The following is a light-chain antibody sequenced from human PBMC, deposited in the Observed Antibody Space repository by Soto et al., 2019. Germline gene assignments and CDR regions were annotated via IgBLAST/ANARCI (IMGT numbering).Light chain of an antibody. J-gene: IGKJ2*01. V-gene: IGKV3-20*01. CDR3: QQYGSSPYT. CDR1: QSVDSIY. Sequence: EIVLTQSPGTLSLSPGERATLSCRASQSVDSIYIAWYQQKPGQAPRLLIYSASSWATGVPVRFSGSGSGTDFTLSISRLEPEDSAVYYCQQYGSSPYTFGQGTKLEIK. CDR2: SAS.